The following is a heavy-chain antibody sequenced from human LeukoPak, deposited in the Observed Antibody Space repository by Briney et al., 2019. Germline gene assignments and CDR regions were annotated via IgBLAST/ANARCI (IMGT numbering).Heavy chain of an antibody. J-gene: IGHJ4*02. CDR1: GFTFSSYA. CDR3: ARELLVDY. D-gene: IGHD2/OR15-2a*01. Sequence: PGGSLRLSCAASGFTFSSYAMSWVRQAPGMGLEWVALISYDGSNKYYADSVRGRFTISRDDPKNTLYLQMNSLKPEDTAVYYCARELLVDYWGQGTLVTVSS. V-gene: IGHV3-30-3*01. CDR2: ISYDGSNK.